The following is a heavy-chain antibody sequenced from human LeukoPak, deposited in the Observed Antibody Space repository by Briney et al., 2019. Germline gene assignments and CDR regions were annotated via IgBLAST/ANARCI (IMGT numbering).Heavy chain of an antibody. Sequence: GASVKVSCKASGYTFTSYGISWVRQASGQGLEWMGWISAYNGNTNYAQKLQGRVTMTTDTSTSTAYMELRSLRSDDTAVYYCARDLDIEQQLANFDYWGQGTLVTVSS. J-gene: IGHJ4*02. V-gene: IGHV1-18*01. D-gene: IGHD6-13*01. CDR3: ARDLDIEQQLANFDY. CDR2: ISAYNGNT. CDR1: GYTFTSYG.